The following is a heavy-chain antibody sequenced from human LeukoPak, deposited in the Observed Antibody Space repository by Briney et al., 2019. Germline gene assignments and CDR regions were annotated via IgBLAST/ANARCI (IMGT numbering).Heavy chain of an antibody. CDR3: ARVNYGSATKEDY. D-gene: IGHD3-10*01. V-gene: IGHV4-4*02. CDR2: IYYSGSA. J-gene: IGHJ4*02. Sequence: SGTLSLTCAVSGGSINSSNWWSWVRQPPGKGLEWIGYIYYSGSAYYNPSLKSRVTISVDTSENQFSLKLSSVTAADTAVYYCARVNYGSATKEDYWGQGTLVTVSS. CDR1: GGSINSSNW.